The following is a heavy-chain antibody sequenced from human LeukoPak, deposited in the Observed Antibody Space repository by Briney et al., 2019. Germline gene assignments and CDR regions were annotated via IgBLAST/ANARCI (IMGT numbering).Heavy chain of an antibody. CDR1: GFTFSSYS. Sequence: GGSLRLSCAASGFTFSSYSMNWVRQAPGKGLGWVSYISSGGSTINYADSVKGRFTISRDNAKNSLYLQMNSLRAEDTAVYYCARDPAGAGIYYNYWGQGTLVTVSS. CDR2: ISSGGSTI. D-gene: IGHD3-10*01. V-gene: IGHV3-48*01. CDR3: ARDPAGAGIYYNY. J-gene: IGHJ4*02.